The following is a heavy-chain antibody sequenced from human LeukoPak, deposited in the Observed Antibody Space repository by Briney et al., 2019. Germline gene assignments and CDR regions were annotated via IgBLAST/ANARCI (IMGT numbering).Heavy chain of an antibody. D-gene: IGHD3-9*01. CDR1: GGSISSGGYY. CDR3: ARVIGVPPDILTGYLGDYYYGMDV. Sequence: SLTLSLTCTVSGGSISSGGYYWSWIRQHPGKGLEWIGYIYYSGSTYYNPSLKSRVTISVDTSKNQFSLKLSSVTAADTAVYYCARVIGVPPDILTGYLGDYYYGMDVWGQGTTVTVSS. CDR2: IYYSGST. V-gene: IGHV4-31*03. J-gene: IGHJ6*02.